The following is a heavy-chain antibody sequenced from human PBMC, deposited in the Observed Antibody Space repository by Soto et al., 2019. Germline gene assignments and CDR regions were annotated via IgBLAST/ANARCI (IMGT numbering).Heavy chain of an antibody. CDR1: GASLSSGDYY. J-gene: IGHJ3*02. V-gene: IGHV4-61*08. Sequence: QVRLQESGPGLVKPSETLSLTCTVSGASLSSGDYYWGWIRQPPGGGLERIGYIHYSGATKNHPSLKSRHAMSVDTSQTLLSLRLGSVTAADTAVYYCARDSFSEVTRSYDGFDIWGQGTMVTVSS. CDR2: IHYSGAT. D-gene: IGHD4-17*01. CDR3: ARDSFSEVTRSYDGFDI.